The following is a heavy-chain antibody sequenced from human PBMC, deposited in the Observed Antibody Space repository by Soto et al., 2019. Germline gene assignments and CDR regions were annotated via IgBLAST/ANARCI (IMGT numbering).Heavy chain of an antibody. CDR2: IIPMVDTA. CDR3: VKDCSIGSVYSGFDAIDH. J-gene: IGHJ4*02. Sequence: QVQLVQSGAEVKKPGSSVKVSCKASGDTFSSSTISWMLQAPEQVLEWMGRIIPMVDTADYGQKFQGRVTITADKSTITVYMEMSSLRSEDTAVYYCVKDCSIGSVYSGFDAIDHWGQGTLVTVSS. CDR1: GDTFSSST. V-gene: IGHV1-69*08. D-gene: IGHD5-12*01.